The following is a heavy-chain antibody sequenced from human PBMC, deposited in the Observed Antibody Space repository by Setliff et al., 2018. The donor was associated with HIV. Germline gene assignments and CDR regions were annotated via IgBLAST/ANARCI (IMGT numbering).Heavy chain of an antibody. CDR1: GYSISNGYY. V-gene: IGHV4-38-2*01. Sequence: SETLSLTCAVSGYSISNGYYWGWIRQPPGKGLEWIGNIYHSGNAYFHPSLKSRVTISVDTSKNQFSLNLTSVTAADTAVYYCARFMRGIIIRDYYYGMDVWGQGATVTVSS. J-gene: IGHJ6*02. CDR2: IYHSGNA. D-gene: IGHD3-10*01. CDR3: ARFMRGIIIRDYYYGMDV.